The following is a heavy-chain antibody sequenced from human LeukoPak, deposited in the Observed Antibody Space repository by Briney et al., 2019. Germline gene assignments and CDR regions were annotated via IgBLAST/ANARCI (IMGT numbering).Heavy chain of an antibody. CDR1: GYTFTGYY. Sequence: ASVKVSCKASGYTFTGYYMHWVRQAPGQGLEWMGRINPNSGGTNYAQKFQGRVTMTRDTSISTAYMELSRLRPDDTAVYYCASTDYYDSSGDFDYWGQGTLVTVSS. D-gene: IGHD3-22*01. CDR2: INPNSGGT. V-gene: IGHV1-2*06. J-gene: IGHJ4*02. CDR3: ASTDYYDSSGDFDY.